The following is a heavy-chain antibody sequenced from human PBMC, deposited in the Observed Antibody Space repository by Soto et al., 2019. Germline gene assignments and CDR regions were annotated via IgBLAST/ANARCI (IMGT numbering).Heavy chain of an antibody. CDR1: GASISSYY. CDR3: AGPSGGYSSSWY. Sequence: SETLSLTCTVSGASISSYYWSWIRQPPGEGLEWIGYIYYSGGSNYNPSLKSRVTMSLDTSKHQFSLNLSSVTAAATAFYYCAGPSGGYSSSWYWGQGTLVTVSS. J-gene: IGHJ4*02. CDR2: IYYSGGS. V-gene: IGHV4-59*01. D-gene: IGHD6-13*01.